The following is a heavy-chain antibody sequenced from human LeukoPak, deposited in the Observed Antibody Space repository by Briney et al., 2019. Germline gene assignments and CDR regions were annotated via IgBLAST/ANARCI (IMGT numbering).Heavy chain of an antibody. CDR3: ARDVGGYGTKGSYFDY. J-gene: IGHJ4*02. CDR2: IGNSAGYT. CDR1: GFTFSTFA. V-gene: IGHV3-23*01. D-gene: IGHD5-12*01. Sequence: PGGSLRLSCAASGFTFSTFAMSWVRQAPGKGLEWVSTIGNSAGYTYYADSVKGRFTISRDNAKNSLYLQMNSLRDEDTAVYYCARDVGGYGTKGSYFDYWGQGTLVTVSS.